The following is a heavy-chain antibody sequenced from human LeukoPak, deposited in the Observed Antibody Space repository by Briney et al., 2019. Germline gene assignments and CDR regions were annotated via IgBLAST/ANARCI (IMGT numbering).Heavy chain of an antibody. V-gene: IGHV4-34*01. CDR2: INHSGRT. Sequence: PSETLSLTCTVYGGSFSGYYWSWIRQPPGKGLEWIAEINHSGRTNYNPSLKSRVTMSVDTSKNQFSLKLSSVTAADTAVYYCVRMDHYWGQGTLVTVSS. D-gene: IGHD2-2*03. CDR1: GGSFSGYY. J-gene: IGHJ4*02. CDR3: VRMDHY.